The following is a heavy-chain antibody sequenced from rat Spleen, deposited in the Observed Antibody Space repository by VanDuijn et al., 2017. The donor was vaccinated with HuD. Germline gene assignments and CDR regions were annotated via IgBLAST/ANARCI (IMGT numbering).Heavy chain of an antibody. D-gene: IGHD1-2*01. Sequence: QVQLKESGPGLVQPSQTLSLTCTVSGFSLTSYHVSWVRQSPGKGLEWMGVIWTGGNTANNSLLKSRLSISRDTSQSQVFLKRNSLQTEDTATYYCARVGYSSYVRYFDYWGHGVMVTVSS. J-gene: IGHJ2*01. CDR2: IWTGGNT. CDR1: GFSLTSYH. V-gene: IGHV2-43*01. CDR3: ARVGYSSYVRYFDY.